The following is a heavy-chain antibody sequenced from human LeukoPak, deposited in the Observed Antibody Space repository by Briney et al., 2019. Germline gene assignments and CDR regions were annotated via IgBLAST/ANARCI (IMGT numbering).Heavy chain of an antibody. Sequence: SETLSLTCTVSGGSISSYYWSWIRQPPGKGLEWIGYIYYSGSTNYNPSLKSRVTISVDTSKNQFSLKLSSVTAADTAAYYCARGQQWLGPFDYWGQGTLVTVSS. CDR1: GGSISSYY. D-gene: IGHD6-19*01. J-gene: IGHJ4*02. CDR2: IYYSGST. CDR3: ARGQQWLGPFDY. V-gene: IGHV4-59*01.